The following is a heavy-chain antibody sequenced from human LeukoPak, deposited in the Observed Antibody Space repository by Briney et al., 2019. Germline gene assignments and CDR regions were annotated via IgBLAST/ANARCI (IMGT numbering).Heavy chain of an antibody. CDR2: ISGSGGST. J-gene: IGHJ3*02. CDR3: AKDPYGDYSYAFDI. D-gene: IGHD4-17*01. Sequence: GGTLRLSCAASGFTFSNFVMSWVRQAPGKGLEWVSTISGSGGSTYYADSVKGRFTISRDNSKNTLYLQMNSLRAEDTAVYYCAKDPYGDYSYAFDIWGQGTMVTVSS. CDR1: GFTFSNFV. V-gene: IGHV3-23*01.